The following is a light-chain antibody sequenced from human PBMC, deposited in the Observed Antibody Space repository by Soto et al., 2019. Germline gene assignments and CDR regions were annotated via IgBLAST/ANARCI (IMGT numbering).Light chain of an antibody. CDR3: HQYNHWPRT. J-gene: IGKJ1*01. V-gene: IGKV3-20*01. Sequence: EVVLTQSPGTLSLYPGERATLSCRASQSVSSYYLAWYQQKPGQAPRLLIYAASSRATGIPDRFSGGGSGTEFTLTISSLQSEDFAVYYCHQYNHWPRTFGRGTKVDIK. CDR2: AAS. CDR1: QSVSSYY.